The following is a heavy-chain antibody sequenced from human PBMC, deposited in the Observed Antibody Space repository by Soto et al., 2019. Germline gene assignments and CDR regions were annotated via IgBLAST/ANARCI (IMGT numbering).Heavy chain of an antibody. V-gene: IGHV3-48*03. J-gene: IGHJ6*02. CDR1: GFTFSSYE. D-gene: IGHD3-9*01. CDR3: AYDVFSVYYGLDV. Sequence: EVQLVESVGGLVQPGGSLRLSCAASGFTFSSYEMNWVRQAPGKGLEWVSDISSSGSTIYYADSVKGRFTISRDYAKNSLYLEMNSLRAEDTAVYYCAYDVFSVYYGLDVGGHGSRFTVSS. CDR2: ISSSGSTI.